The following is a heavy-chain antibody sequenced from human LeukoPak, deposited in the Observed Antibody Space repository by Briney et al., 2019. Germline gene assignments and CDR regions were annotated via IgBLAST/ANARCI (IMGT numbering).Heavy chain of an antibody. Sequence: PGGSLRLSCVASGFTFSSYEMNWARQAPGKWLEWVSYISSSGSTTHYADSAKGRFTISRDNAKNSLYLQMNSLRGEDTAVYYCAAKEVTRSDFDYWGQGTLVTVAS. V-gene: IGHV3-48*03. CDR3: AAKEVTRSDFDY. D-gene: IGHD4-23*01. J-gene: IGHJ4*02. CDR2: ISSSGSTT. CDR1: GFTFSSYE.